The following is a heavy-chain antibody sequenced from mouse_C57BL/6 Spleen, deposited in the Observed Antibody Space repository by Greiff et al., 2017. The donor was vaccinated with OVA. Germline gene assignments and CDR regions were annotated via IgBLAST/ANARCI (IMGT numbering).Heavy chain of an antibody. V-gene: IGHV1-80*01. CDR1: GYAFSSYW. J-gene: IGHJ3*01. CDR2: IYPGDGDT. CDR3: AYGYDGGAWFAY. D-gene: IGHD2-2*01. Sequence: VQLQQSGAELVKPGASVKISCKASGYAFSSYWMNWVKQRPGKGLEWIGQIYPGDGDTNYNGKFKGKATLTADKSSSTAYMQLSSLTSEDSAVYFCAYGYDGGAWFAYWGQGTLVTVSA.